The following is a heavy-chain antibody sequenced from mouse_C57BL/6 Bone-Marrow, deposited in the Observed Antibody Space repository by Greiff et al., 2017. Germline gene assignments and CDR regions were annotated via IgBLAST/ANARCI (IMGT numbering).Heavy chain of an antibody. CDR1: GFTFSDYG. D-gene: IGHD1-1*01. V-gene: IGHV5-17*01. CDR3: ARHYYGSPAWFAY. J-gene: IGHJ3*01. Sequence: EVNVVESGGGLVKPGGSLKLSCAASGFTFSDYGMHWVRQAPEKGLEWVAYISSGSSTIYYADTVKGRFTISRDNAKNTLFLQMTSLRSEDTAMYYCARHYYGSPAWFAYWGQGTLVTVSA. CDR2: ISSGSSTI.